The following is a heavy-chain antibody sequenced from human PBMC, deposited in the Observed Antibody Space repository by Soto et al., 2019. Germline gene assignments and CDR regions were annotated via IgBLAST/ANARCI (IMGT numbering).Heavy chain of an antibody. Sequence: PSETLSLTCTVSGGSISSYYWSWIRQPAGKGLEWIGRIYTSGSTNYNPSLKSRVTMSVDTSKNQFSLKLSSVTAADTAVYYCARDMYISGWYFDVALDIWGQGTMGTV. V-gene: IGHV4-4*07. CDR1: GGSISSYY. D-gene: IGHD6-19*01. CDR2: IYTSGST. CDR3: ARDMYISGWYFDVALDI. J-gene: IGHJ3*02.